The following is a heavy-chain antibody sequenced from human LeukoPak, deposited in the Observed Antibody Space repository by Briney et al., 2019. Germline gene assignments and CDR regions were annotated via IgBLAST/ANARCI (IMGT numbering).Heavy chain of an antibody. D-gene: IGHD1-26*01. Sequence: GGSLRLSCAASAFRFSSFAMTWVRQAPGKGLEWVSGIHGNGETTYYADSVKDRFTISRDNSRELLYLQMNSLGAEDTAVYYCVRKIVGADFDYWGQGTLVTVSS. CDR3: VRKIVGADFDY. J-gene: IGHJ4*02. V-gene: IGHV3-23*01. CDR1: AFRFSSFA. CDR2: IHGNGETT.